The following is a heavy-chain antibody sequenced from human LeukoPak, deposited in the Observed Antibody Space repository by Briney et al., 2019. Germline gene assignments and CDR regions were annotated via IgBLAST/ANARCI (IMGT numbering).Heavy chain of an antibody. J-gene: IGHJ4*02. V-gene: IGHV4-39*01. CDR3: ARHIGGWLYYFDY. CDR2: IYYSGGT. CDR1: GGSISSSSYY. Sequence: SETLSLTCTVSGGSISSSSYYWGWIRQPPGKGLEWIGSIYYSGGTYYNPSLKSRVTISVDTSKNQFSLKLSSVTAADTAVYYCARHIGGWLYYFDYWGQGTLVTVSS. D-gene: IGHD6-19*01.